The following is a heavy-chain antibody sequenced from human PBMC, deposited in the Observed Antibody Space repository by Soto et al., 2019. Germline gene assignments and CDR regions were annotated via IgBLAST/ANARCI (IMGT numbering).Heavy chain of an antibody. Sequence: GGSLRLSCAASGFTFSSYEMNWVRQAPGKGLEWVSYISSSGSTIYYADSAKGRFTISRDNAKNSLYLQMNSLRAEDTAVYYCARYYDFWSGYYNDYYYGMDVWGQGTTVTVSS. V-gene: IGHV3-48*03. CDR2: ISSSGSTI. J-gene: IGHJ6*02. CDR1: GFTFSSYE. CDR3: ARYYDFWSGYYNDYYYGMDV. D-gene: IGHD3-3*01.